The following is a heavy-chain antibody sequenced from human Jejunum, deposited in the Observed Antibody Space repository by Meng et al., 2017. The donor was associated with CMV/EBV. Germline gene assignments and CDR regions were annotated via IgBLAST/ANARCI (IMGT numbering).Heavy chain of an antibody. J-gene: IGHJ4*02. Sequence: QVKVVQSGAEVKKPGASVKVSCKISGYTFSNYGITWVRQAPGQGLEFMAWISFYSGYTEYAQKFQGRVTMTTDTSTNTAYMDLSSLRSDDTAMYYCGGAAAGQGIGMGGIDYWGQGTLVTVSS. CDR1: GYTFSNYG. D-gene: IGHD6-25*01. CDR3: GGAAAGQGIGMGGIDY. CDR2: ISFYSGYT. V-gene: IGHV1-18*01.